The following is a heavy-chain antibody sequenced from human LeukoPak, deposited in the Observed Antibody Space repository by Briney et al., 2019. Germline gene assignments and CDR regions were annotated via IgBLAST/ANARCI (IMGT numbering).Heavy chain of an antibody. CDR3: ARTQQLGSYNWFDP. J-gene: IGHJ5*02. CDR2: ISHSGST. D-gene: IGHD6-13*01. CDR1: GGSFSDYF. Sequence: SETLSLTCAVYGGSFSDYFWSWIRQPPGKGLEWIGEISHSGSTTYNRSLRSRVTISGDTSKNQFSLELSSVTAADTAVYYCARTQQLGSYNWFDPWGRGTLVTVSS. V-gene: IGHV4-34*01.